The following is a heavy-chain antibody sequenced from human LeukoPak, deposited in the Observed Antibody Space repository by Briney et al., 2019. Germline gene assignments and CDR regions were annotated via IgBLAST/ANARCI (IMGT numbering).Heavy chain of an antibody. D-gene: IGHD3-10*01. V-gene: IGHV3-23*01. CDR1: GFTFSSYA. J-gene: IGHJ4*02. CDR3: AKGSSAGRPYYFDY. CDR2: ISGSGGST. Sequence: PGGSLRLSCAASGFTFSSYAMSWVRQAPGKGLEWVSAISGSGGSTYYADSVKGRFTISRDNAKNTLYLQMNSLRAEDTAMYYCAKGSSAGRPYYFDYWGQGTLVTVSS.